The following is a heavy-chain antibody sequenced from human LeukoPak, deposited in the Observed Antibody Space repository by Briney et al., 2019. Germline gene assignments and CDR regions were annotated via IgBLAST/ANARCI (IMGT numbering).Heavy chain of an antibody. CDR2: IYYSGST. CDR3: ARSEDSDYGDYEYYYYMDV. Sequence: SETLSLTCTVSGGSISSYYWSWIRQPPGKGLEWIGYIYYSGSTNYNPSLKSRVTISVDTSKNQFSLKLSSVTAADTAVYYCARSEDSDYGDYEYYYYMDVWGKGTTVTVSS. CDR1: GGSISSYY. V-gene: IGHV4-59*01. J-gene: IGHJ6*03. D-gene: IGHD4-17*01.